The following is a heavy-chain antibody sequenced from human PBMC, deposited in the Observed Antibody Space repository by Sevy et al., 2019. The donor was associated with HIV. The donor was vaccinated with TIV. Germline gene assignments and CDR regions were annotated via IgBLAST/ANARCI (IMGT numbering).Heavy chain of an antibody. J-gene: IGHJ4*01. D-gene: IGHD2-8*01. CDR2: LSFGCGKI. CDR3: AREGCTRPHDY. Sequence: GGSLRLSCVVSGLNLNIYSMSWVRQAPGKGLEWVSTLSFGCGKINYADSVKGRFIISRDDSKNTLYLQMNSLRAEDTAVHFCAREGCTRPHDYWGQGTLVTVSS. CDR1: GLNLNIYS. V-gene: IGHV3-23*01.